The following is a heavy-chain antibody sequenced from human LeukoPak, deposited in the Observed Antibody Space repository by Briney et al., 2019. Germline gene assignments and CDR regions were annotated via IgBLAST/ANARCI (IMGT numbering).Heavy chain of an antibody. CDR1: GGTFSSYA. Sequence: SVKVSCRASGGTFSSYAISWVRQAPGQGLEWMGGIIPIFGTANYAQKFQGRVTITADESTSTAYMELSSLRSEDTAVYYCARGSSWYGYSSGYDYWGQGTLVTVSS. V-gene: IGHV1-69*13. CDR3: ARGSSWYGYSSGYDY. CDR2: IIPIFGTA. J-gene: IGHJ4*02. D-gene: IGHD6-13*01.